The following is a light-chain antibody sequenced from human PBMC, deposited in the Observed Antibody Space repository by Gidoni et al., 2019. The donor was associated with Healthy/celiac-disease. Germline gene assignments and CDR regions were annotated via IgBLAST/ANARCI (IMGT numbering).Light chain of an antibody. CDR3: QQYYSPPIT. CDR2: CAS. Sequence: DIVMTQPPESLAVSLGERATINCKSSQSVFYSSNKKNYLAWYQQKPGQPPKLFIYCASTRKSGGPDRFSGRGSGTHFTLTISSLQAEDVAVYYCQQYYSPPITFGQGTRLEIK. CDR1: QSVFYSSNKKNY. J-gene: IGKJ5*01. V-gene: IGKV4-1*01.